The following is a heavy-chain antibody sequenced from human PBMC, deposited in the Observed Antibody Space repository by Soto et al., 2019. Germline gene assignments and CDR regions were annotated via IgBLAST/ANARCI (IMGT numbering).Heavy chain of an antibody. Sequence: PSETLSLTCAVYGGSFSGYYWTWIRQPPGTGLEWIGDIYHSGSTNYNPSLKSRVTISVDTSKNQFSLKLSSVTAADTAVYYCARYKSNYYYGMDVWGQGTTVTVSS. CDR3: ARYKSNYYYGMDV. V-gene: IGHV4-34*10. J-gene: IGHJ6*02. CDR2: IYHSGST. CDR1: GGSFSGYY.